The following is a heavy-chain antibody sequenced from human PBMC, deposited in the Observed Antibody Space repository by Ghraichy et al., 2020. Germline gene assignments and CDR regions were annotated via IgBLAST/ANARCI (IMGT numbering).Heavy chain of an antibody. CDR2: IKKDGSEK. CDR3: ARDLGGGWYFDY. V-gene: IGHV3-7*01. CDR1: GFIFSGYW. Sequence: GESPNISCAASGFIFSGYWMSWVRQAPGKGLEWVANIKKDGSEKYYMDSVKGRFTISRDNAKNSLYLQMNSLRAEDTAVYYCARDLGGGWYFDYWGQGALVTVSS. J-gene: IGHJ4*02. D-gene: IGHD6-19*01.